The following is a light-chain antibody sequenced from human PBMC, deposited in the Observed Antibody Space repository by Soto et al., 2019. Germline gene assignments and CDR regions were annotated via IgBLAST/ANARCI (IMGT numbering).Light chain of an antibody. CDR2: LNSDGSH. V-gene: IGLV4-69*01. CDR3: QTWGPGIRV. Sequence: QSVLTQSPSASASLGASVKLTCTLSSGHSSYAIAWHQQQPEKGPRFLMKLNSDGSHSKGDGIPERFSGCSSGAERYLTISGLQSAAEADFACQTWGPGIRVFGGGTKLTV. CDR1: SGHSSYA. J-gene: IGLJ3*02.